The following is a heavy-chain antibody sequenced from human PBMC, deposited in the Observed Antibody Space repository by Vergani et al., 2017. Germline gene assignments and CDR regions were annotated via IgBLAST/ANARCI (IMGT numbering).Heavy chain of an antibody. CDR2: IYYSGST. J-gene: IGHJ4*02. CDR3: ARDRGLRYFDWLSHLDY. CDR1: GGSISSGDYY. D-gene: IGHD3-9*01. Sequence: QVQLQESGPGLVKPSQTLSLTCTVSGGSISSGDYYWSWIRQPPGKGLEWIVYIYYSGSTYYNPSLKSRVTISVDTSKNQFSLKLSSVTAADTAVYYCARDRGLRYFDWLSHLDYWGQGTLVTVSS. V-gene: IGHV4-30-4*08.